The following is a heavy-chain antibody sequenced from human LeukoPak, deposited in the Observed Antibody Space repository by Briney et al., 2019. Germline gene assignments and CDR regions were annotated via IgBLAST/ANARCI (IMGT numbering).Heavy chain of an antibody. D-gene: IGHD3-3*01. J-gene: IGHJ4*02. CDR1: GFTFTSYA. V-gene: IGHV3-23*01. Sequence: GGSLRLSCAASGFTFTSYAMSWVRQAPGKGLEWVSTIVGSGSSTYYSDSVKGRFTISRDNSKNTLYLQMNSQRDEDTAVYYCASFCSGYYGVYWGQGTLVTVSS. CDR3: ASFCSGYYGVY. CDR2: IVGSGSST.